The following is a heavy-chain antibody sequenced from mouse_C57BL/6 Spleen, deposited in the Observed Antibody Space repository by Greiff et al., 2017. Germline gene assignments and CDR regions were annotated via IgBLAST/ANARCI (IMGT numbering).Heavy chain of an antibody. D-gene: IGHD1-1*01. Sequence: QVQLQQSGAELVRPGASVTLSCKASGYTFTDYEMHWVKQTPVHGLEWIGAIDPETGGTAYNQKFKGKAILTADKSSSTAYMELRSLTSEDSAVYYCTRRYYGRNYAMEDWGQGTSVTVSS. CDR2: IDPETGGT. J-gene: IGHJ4*01. CDR1: GYTFTDYE. CDR3: TRRYYGRNYAMED. V-gene: IGHV1-15*01.